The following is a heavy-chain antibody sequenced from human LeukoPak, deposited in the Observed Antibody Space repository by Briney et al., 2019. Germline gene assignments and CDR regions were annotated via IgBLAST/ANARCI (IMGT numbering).Heavy chain of an antibody. CDR3: ARSPRLHYYGSGSYLNYFDY. Sequence: PGRSLRLSCAASGFTFSSYGMHWVRQAPGKGLEWVAVISYDGSNKYYADSVKGRFTISRDNAKNSLYLQMNSLRAEDTAVYYCARSPRLHYYGSGSYLNYFDYWGQGTLVTVSS. CDR2: ISYDGSNK. D-gene: IGHD3-10*01. J-gene: IGHJ4*02. CDR1: GFTFSSYG. V-gene: IGHV3-30*03.